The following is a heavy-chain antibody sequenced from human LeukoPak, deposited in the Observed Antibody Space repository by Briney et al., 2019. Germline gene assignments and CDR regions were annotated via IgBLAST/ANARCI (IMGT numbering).Heavy chain of an antibody. D-gene: IGHD3-22*01. J-gene: IGHJ4*02. CDR1: GFTVSSNY. CDR2: IYSGGST. Sequence: GGSLRLSCAASGFTVSSNYMSWVRQAPGKGREWVSVIYSGGSTYYAESVKGRVTISRDNSKNTLYLQMNSLRAEDTAVYYCAREFIYYESSGYAPSSHFDYWGQGTLVTVSS. V-gene: IGHV3-53*01. CDR3: AREFIYYESSGYAPSSHFDY.